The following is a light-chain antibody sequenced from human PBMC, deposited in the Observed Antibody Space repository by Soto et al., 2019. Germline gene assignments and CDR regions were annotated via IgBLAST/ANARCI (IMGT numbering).Light chain of an antibody. V-gene: IGLV2-14*01. CDR1: SSDVGDYNY. CDR2: DVS. J-gene: IGLJ1*01. Sequence: QSALTQPASVSGSPGQSITISCTGTSSDVGDYNYVSWYQQHPGKAPKLMIYDVSNRPSGVSNRFYGSKSGNKASLTISGLQAEDEADYYFTSYTSSSPYVFGTGTKVTV. CDR3: TSYTSSSPYV.